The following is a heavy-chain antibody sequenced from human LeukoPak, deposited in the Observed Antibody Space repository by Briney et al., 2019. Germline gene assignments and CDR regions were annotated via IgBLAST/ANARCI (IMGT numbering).Heavy chain of an antibody. J-gene: IGHJ5*02. D-gene: IGHD4-17*01. CDR2: MNPYSGNT. Sequence: ASVKVSCKASGYTFTSYDINWVRQASGQGLEWMGWMNPYSGNTGYAQKFQGRDTITRNTSISTTYMELSSLRSEDTAVYYCARCPPRRKTTVTTFGWFDPWGQGTLVTVSS. CDR3: ARCPPRRKTTVTTFGWFDP. V-gene: IGHV1-8*03. CDR1: GYTFTSYD.